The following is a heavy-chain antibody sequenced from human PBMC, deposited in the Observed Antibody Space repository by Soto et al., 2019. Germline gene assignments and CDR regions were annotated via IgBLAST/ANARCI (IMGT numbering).Heavy chain of an antibody. CDR2: IYNGGIP. CDR1: GGSVSSQY. CDR3: ARGSYYSDSSGYFLDS. J-gene: IGHJ4*02. V-gene: IGHV4-4*07. D-gene: IGHD3-22*01. Sequence: PSETLSLTCTVSGGSVSSQYWSWIRQPAGKGLEWIGRIYNGGIPLIHPSLESRVTISLDTSNNQFSLKLSSVTAADTAVYYCARGSYYSDSSGYFLDSWGQGTLVTVS.